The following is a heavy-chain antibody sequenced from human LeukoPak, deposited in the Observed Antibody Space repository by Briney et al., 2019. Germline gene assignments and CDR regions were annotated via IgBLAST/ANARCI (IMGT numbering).Heavy chain of an antibody. CDR2: ISVYSGNT. Sequence: ASVKVSCKASGYTFTSYGISWVRQAPGQGLEWMGWISVYSGNTNYAQNLQGRVTMTTDTSTSTAYMELRSLRSDDTAVYYCARDVWPYCGRPNCYLVSDPWGQGTLVTVSS. D-gene: IGHD2-2*01. J-gene: IGHJ5*02. V-gene: IGHV1-18*01. CDR3: ARDVWPYCGRPNCYLVSDP. CDR1: GYTFTSYG.